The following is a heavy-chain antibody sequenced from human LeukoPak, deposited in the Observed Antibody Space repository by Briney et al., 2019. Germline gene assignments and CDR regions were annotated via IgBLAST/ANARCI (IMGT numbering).Heavy chain of an antibody. CDR3: ARDATTELGTVYMDV. D-gene: IGHD4-17*01. V-gene: IGHV3-48*03. CDR1: GFTFSTYE. CDR2: ISTSGSSI. Sequence: GGSLRLSCAASGFTFSTYEINWVRQARGKGLEWLSHISTSGSSIHYADSVKGRFTISRDNAKNSLYLQMNSLRVEDTAVYYCARDATTELGTVYMDVWGKGTTVTISS. J-gene: IGHJ6*03.